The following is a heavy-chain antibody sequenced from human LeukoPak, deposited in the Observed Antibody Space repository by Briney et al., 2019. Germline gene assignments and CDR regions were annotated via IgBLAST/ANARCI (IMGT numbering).Heavy chain of an antibody. CDR1: GFTFSSYA. J-gene: IGHJ6*02. CDR3: AKDLGHSTTFNGMDV. D-gene: IGHD2/OR15-2a*01. Sequence: GGSLRLSCAASGFTFSSYAMSWVRQAPGNGLEWVSAISGSGGSTYYADSVKGRFTISRDNSKNTLYLQMNSLRAEDTAVYYCAKDLGHSTTFNGMDVWGQGTTVTVSS. V-gene: IGHV3-23*01. CDR2: ISGSGGST.